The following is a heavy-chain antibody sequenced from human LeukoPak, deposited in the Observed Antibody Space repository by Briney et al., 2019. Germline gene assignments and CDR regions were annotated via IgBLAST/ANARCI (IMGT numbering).Heavy chain of an antibody. CDR3: VTDLVIKGYFDY. CDR2: IRRKTDGETT. V-gene: IGHV3-15*01. CDR1: GFTFSNVW. Sequence: GGSLRLSCAASGFTFSNVWMSWVRQVPGKGLEWVGRIRRKTDGETTDHAAPVKGRFTISRDDSKNTLYLQVNSLKTEDTAVYYCVTDLVIKGYFDYWGQGALVTVSS. D-gene: IGHD2-21*01. J-gene: IGHJ4*02.